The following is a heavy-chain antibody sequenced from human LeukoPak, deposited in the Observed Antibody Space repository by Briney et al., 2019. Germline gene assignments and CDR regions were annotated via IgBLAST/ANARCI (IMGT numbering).Heavy chain of an antibody. CDR2: IYYSGST. V-gene: IGHV4-39*01. Sequence: SETLSLTCTVSGGSISSSSYYWGWIRQPPGKGLERIGSIYYSGSTYYNPSLKSRVTISVDTSKNQFSLKLSSVTAADTAVYYCARLGEDYGGNSNLEEDAFDIWGQGTMVTVSS. CDR3: ARLGEDYGGNSNLEEDAFDI. CDR1: GGSISSSSYY. J-gene: IGHJ3*02. D-gene: IGHD4-23*01.